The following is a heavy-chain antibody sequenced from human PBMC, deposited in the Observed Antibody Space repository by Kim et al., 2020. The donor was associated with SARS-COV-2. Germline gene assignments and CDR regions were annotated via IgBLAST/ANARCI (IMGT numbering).Heavy chain of an antibody. CDR2: LSDSGGDT. D-gene: IGHD6-13*01. CDR1: GFTFSSFA. Sequence: GGSLRLSCAASGFTFSSFAMTWVRQAPGKGLEWVSILSDSGGDTYYADSVTGRFTISRDNSKNTLYLQMNSLRAEDTAVYYCAKKGILARGQWFFYFWGGGALVSLSS. V-gene: IGHV3-23*01. CDR3: AKKGILARGQWFFYF. J-gene: IGHJ2*01.